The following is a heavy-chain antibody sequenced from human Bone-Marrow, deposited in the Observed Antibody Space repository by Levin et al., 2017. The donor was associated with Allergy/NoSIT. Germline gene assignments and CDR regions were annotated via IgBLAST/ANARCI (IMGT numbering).Heavy chain of an antibody. CDR2: ISDTGTYS. CDR1: GFAFASYA. J-gene: IGHJ4*02. V-gene: IGHV3-21*01. CDR3: ARDLRGGGEHPDY. Sequence: GESLKISCAASGFAFASYAMTWVRQTPGRGLEWISSISDTGTYSYYAASVRGRFTISRDNSKNSLFLQMDSLKADDTAIYYCARDLRGGGEHPDYWGQGTLVTVSS. D-gene: IGHD1/OR15-1a*01.